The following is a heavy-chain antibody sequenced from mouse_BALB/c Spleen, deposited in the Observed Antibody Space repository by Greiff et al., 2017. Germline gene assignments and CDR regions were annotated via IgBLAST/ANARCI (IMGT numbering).Heavy chain of an antibody. D-gene: IGHD1-2*01. V-gene: IGHV3-2*02. CDR2: ISYSGST. CDR1: GYSITSDYA. Sequence: DVQLQESGPGLVKPSQSLSLTCTVTGYSITSDYAWNWIRQFPGNKLEWMGYISYSGSTSYNPSLKSRISITRDTSKNQFFLQLNSVTTEDTATYYCARSRYYGTYAMDYWGQGTSVTVSS. J-gene: IGHJ4*01. CDR3: ARSRYYGTYAMDY.